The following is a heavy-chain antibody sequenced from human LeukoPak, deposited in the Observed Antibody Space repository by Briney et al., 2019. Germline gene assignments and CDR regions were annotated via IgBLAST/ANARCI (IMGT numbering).Heavy chain of an antibody. D-gene: IGHD2-15*01. CDR1: GFTFGDYA. Sequence: GGSLRLSCTASGFTFGDYAMSWVRQAPGKGLEWVGFIRSKAYGGTTEYAASVKGRFTSSRDDSKSIAYLQMNSLKTEDTAVYYCTRVRDWDIVVVVAAAGGYWGQGTLVTVSS. V-gene: IGHV3-49*04. J-gene: IGHJ4*02. CDR2: IRSKAYGGTT. CDR3: TRVRDWDIVVVVAAAGGY.